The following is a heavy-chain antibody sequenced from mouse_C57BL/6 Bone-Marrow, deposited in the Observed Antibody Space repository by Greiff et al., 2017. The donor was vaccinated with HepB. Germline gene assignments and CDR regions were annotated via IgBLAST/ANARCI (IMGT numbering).Heavy chain of an antibody. CDR1: GFTFSSYA. CDR3: ARDRVD. CDR2: ISDGGSYT. D-gene: IGHD1-3*01. J-gene: IGHJ3*01. V-gene: IGHV5-4*01. Sequence: EVKLVESGGGLVKPGGSLKLSCAASGFTFSSYAMSWVRQTPEKRLEWVATISDGGSYTYYPDNVKGRFTISRDNAKNNLYLQMSHLKSEDTAMYYCARDRVDWGQGTLVTVSA.